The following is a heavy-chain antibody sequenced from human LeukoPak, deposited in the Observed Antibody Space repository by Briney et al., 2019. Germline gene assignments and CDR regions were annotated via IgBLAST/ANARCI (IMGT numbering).Heavy chain of an antibody. CDR2: IWHDGSNK. V-gene: IGHV3-33*01. CDR1: GFTFSNCG. Sequence: GSLRLSCAASGFTFSNCGMHWVRQAPGKGLEWAAIIWHDGSNKYYADSVKGRFTISRDNFKNTLYLQMNSLRAEDTAVYYCARDRDYSYFDYWGQGTLVTVSS. CDR3: ARDRDYSYFDY. D-gene: IGHD3-10*01. J-gene: IGHJ4*02.